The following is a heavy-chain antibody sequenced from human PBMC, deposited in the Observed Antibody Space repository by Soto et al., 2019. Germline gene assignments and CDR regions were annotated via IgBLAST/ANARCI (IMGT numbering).Heavy chain of an antibody. CDR3: VRAAGYSGNDYVYYYGMDV. CDR1: GFTFSNYG. Sequence: QVQLVESGGGVVQPGRSLRLSCAASGFTFSNYGMHWVRQAPGKGLEWVAHVWYDGRNKYYRDSVQGRFSISRDNSKNTRYVQMNSLRDEDTAVYYCVRAAGYSGNDYVYYYGMDVWGQGTTVHVSS. CDR2: VWYDGRNK. J-gene: IGHJ6*02. D-gene: IGHD5-12*01. V-gene: IGHV3-33*01.